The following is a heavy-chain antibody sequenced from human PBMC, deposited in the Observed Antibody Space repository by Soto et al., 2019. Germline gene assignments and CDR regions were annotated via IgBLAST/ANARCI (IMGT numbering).Heavy chain of an antibody. J-gene: IGHJ4*02. Sequence: EVQLVESGGGLVKPGGSLRLSCAASGFTLGSHSMNWVRQAPGKGLEWVSSISHSSGYIYYADSMKGRFTISRDNAKNSLYLQMNSLTAEDTAVYYCARVGSPGYCSGGFCPPPDYWGQGTLVTVSS. CDR3: ARVGSPGYCSGGFCPPPDY. V-gene: IGHV3-21*01. CDR1: GFTLGSHS. D-gene: IGHD2-15*01. CDR2: ISHSSGYI.